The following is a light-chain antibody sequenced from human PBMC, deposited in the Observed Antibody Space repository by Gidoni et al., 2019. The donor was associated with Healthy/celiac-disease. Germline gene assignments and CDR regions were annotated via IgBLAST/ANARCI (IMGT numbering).Light chain of an antibody. V-gene: IGKV1-39*01. CDR1: QSISIY. Sequence: IQMTQSPSSLSASVGDRVTITCRASQSISIYLNWYQQKPGKAPKLLIYAAASLQSGVPSRLSGSGSGTDFTLTISSLQPEDCATYYCQQSYSTPWTFGQGTKVEIK. J-gene: IGKJ1*01. CDR3: QQSYSTPWT. CDR2: AAA.